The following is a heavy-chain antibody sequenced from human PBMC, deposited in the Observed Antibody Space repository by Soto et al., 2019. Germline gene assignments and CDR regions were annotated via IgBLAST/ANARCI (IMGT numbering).Heavy chain of an antibody. CDR2: LIVILGST. J-gene: IGHJ4*02. V-gene: IGHV1-69*13. Sequence: SVKVSCKSSGGTFNSFAFSWVRQAPGEGLEWMGGLIVILGSTNYAQKFEGRVTITADEASSTAYMEVSDLRSEDTALYFCASGYYDSSGYSIDYWGQGTQVTVSS. D-gene: IGHD3-22*01. CDR3: ASGYYDSSGYSIDY. CDR1: GGTFNSFA.